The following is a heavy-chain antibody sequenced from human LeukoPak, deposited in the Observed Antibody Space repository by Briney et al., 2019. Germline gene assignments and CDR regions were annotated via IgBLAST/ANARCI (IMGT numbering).Heavy chain of an antibody. V-gene: IGHV1-46*01. D-gene: IGHD4-17*01. CDR3: ARVVDHDYDDYYADY. CDR2: ISPSGGST. CDR1: GYTFTSNY. J-gene: IGHJ4*02. Sequence: GASVKVSCKAFGYTFTSNYMHWVRQAPGQGPEWMGVISPSGGSTTYAQKFQGRVTLTRDMSTSTDYLELSSLRSEDTAVYYCARVVDHDYDDYYADYWGQGTLVTVSS.